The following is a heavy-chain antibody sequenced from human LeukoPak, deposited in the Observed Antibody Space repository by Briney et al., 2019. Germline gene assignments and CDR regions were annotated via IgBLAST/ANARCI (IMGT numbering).Heavy chain of an antibody. CDR1: GGSINTYY. Sequence: SETLSLTCTVSGGSINTYYWSWIRQPAGKGLEWIGRIYTSGSTTYNPSLKSRVTMSIGTSKNQFSLKLSSVTAADTAVYYCARGGPIVGATTNLDYWGQGSLVTVSS. V-gene: IGHV4-4*07. J-gene: IGHJ4*02. D-gene: IGHD1-26*01. CDR3: ARGGPIVGATTNLDY. CDR2: IYTSGST.